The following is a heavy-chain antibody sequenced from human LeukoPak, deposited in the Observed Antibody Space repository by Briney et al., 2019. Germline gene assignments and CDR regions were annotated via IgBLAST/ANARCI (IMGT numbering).Heavy chain of an antibody. CDR1: GFRFSSHW. Sequence: GGSLRLSCAASGFRFSSHWMSWVRQAPGKGLEWVANIKQDGNEKYYVDSVKGRFTISRDNAKNSLYLQMNSLRGEDTALYYCAREENYYYYMDVWGKGTTVTVSS. J-gene: IGHJ6*03. D-gene: IGHD3-10*01. CDR2: IKQDGNEK. CDR3: AREENYYYYMDV. V-gene: IGHV3-7*01.